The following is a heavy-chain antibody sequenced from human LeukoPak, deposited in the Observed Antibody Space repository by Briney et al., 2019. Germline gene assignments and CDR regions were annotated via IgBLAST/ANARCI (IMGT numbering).Heavy chain of an antibody. J-gene: IGHJ4*02. V-gene: IGHV4-31*03. CDR2: IYYSGST. CDR3: ARAVGGYSLDY. Sequence: SETLSLTCTVSGGSISSGGYYWSWIRQHPGKGLEWIGYIYYSGSTYYNPSLKSRITISVDTSKNHFSLKLSSVTAADTAVYFCARAVGGYSLDYWGQGTLVTVSS. CDR1: GGSISSGGYY. D-gene: IGHD5-12*01.